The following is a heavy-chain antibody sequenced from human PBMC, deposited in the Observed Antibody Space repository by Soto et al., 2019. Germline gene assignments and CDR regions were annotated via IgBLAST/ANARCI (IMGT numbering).Heavy chain of an antibody. CDR2: INPNSGGT. D-gene: IGHD2-15*01. Sequence: QVQLVQSGAEVKKPGASVKVSCKASGYTFTGYYMHWVRQAPGQGLEWMGWINPNSGGTNYAQKFQGWVTMTRDTSISTAYMELSRLRSDDTAVYYCARGGRIVVVVAATLRWFDPWGQGTLVTVSS. CDR3: ARGGRIVVVVAATLRWFDP. CDR1: GYTFTGYY. V-gene: IGHV1-2*04. J-gene: IGHJ5*02.